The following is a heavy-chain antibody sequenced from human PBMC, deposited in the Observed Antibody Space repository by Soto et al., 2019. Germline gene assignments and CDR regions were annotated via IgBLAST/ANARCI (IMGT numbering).Heavy chain of an antibody. CDR2: ISWNSGSI. D-gene: IGHD6-19*01. CDR3: AKGDASGWYLEDAFDI. Sequence: GGSLRLSCAASGFTFDDYAMHWVRQAPGKGLEWVSGISWNSGSIGYADSVKGRFTISRDNAKNSLYLQMNSLRAEDTALYYCAKGDASGWYLEDAFDIWGQGTMVTVSS. J-gene: IGHJ3*02. CDR1: GFTFDDYA. V-gene: IGHV3-9*01.